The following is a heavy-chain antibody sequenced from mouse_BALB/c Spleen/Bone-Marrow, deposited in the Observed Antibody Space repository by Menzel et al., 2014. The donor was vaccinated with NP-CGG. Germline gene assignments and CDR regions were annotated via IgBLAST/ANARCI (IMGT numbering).Heavy chain of an antibody. CDR1: GYTFTSYV. CDR2: INPYNDGT. V-gene: IGHV1-14*01. J-gene: IGHJ2*01. Sequence: EVQLQQSGPELVKPGASVKMSCKASGYTFTSYVMHWVKQKPGQGLEWIGYINPYNDGTKYNEKFKGKATLTSDKTSSTAYMELSSLTSEDSAVYYCARPRQLGLPYHFDYWGQGTTLTVSS. D-gene: IGHD3-2*01. CDR3: ARPRQLGLPYHFDY.